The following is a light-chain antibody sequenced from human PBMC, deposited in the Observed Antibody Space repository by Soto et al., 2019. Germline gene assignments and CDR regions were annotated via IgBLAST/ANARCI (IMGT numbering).Light chain of an antibody. J-gene: IGLJ2*01. V-gene: IGLV2-8*01. Sequence: QSALTQPPSASGSPGQAFTISCTGTSSDVGGYNYVSWYQQHPGKAPKLMIYEVSKRPSGVPDRFSGSKPGNTASLTVSGLQDEDEADSYCSSYAGSNNVVFGGGTKPTVL. CDR2: EVS. CDR1: SSDVGGYNY. CDR3: SSYAGSNNVV.